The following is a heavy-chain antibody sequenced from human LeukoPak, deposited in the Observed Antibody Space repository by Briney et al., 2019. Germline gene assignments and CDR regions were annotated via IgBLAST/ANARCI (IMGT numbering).Heavy chain of an antibody. CDR2: ISSGSSYI. Sequence: GGSLRLSCAASGFTFSSSRMNWVRQAPGKGLEWVASISSGSSYIYYADSVKGRFTISRDNAKKSLYLQMNSLRAEDTAIYYWAKNIPGYNRPFDHWGQGTLVTVSS. V-gene: IGHV3-21*04. J-gene: IGHJ4*02. D-gene: IGHD6-13*01. CDR1: GFTFSSSR. CDR3: AKNIPGYNRPFDH.